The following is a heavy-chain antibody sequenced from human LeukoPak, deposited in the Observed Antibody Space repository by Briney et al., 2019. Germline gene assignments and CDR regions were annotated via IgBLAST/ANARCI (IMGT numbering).Heavy chain of an antibody. J-gene: IGHJ4*02. Sequence: GGSLRLSCAASGFTVSSNYMSWVRQAPGRGLEWVSVIYSADSAYYADSVRGRFTISRDNSKNTLYLQMNSLRADDTAVYYCAREVGGGATNYFDYWGQGTLVTVSS. CDR2: IYSADSA. V-gene: IGHV3-53*01. CDR3: AREVGGGATNYFDY. CDR1: GFTVSSNY. D-gene: IGHD1-26*01.